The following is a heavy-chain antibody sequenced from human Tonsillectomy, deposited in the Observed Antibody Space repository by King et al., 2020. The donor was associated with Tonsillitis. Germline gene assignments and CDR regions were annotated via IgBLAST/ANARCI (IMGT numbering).Heavy chain of an antibody. CDR2: IKEDGREK. CDR3: VREDWGSFDY. V-gene: IGHV3-7*01. D-gene: IGHD7-27*01. CDR1: GFAFSSYW. J-gene: IGHJ4*02. Sequence: VQLVESGGGLVQPGMSLRLSCAASGFAFSSYWMSWVRQAPGKGLEWVANIKEDGREKYHVDSVKGRFTISRDNAKNSLFLQMNSLGADDTAVYYCVREDWGSFDYWGQGILVTVSS.